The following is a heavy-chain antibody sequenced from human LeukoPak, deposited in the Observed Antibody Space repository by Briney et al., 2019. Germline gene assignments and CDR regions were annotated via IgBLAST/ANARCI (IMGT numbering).Heavy chain of an antibody. CDR2: INHSGST. CDR3: ARERIVVAATRFWFDP. V-gene: IGHV4-34*01. J-gene: IGHJ5*02. Sequence: PSDTLSLTCAVYGGSFSGYYWSWLRQPPGKGLEWIGEINHSGSTNYNPSLKSRVTISVDTSKNQFSLKLSSVTAADTAVYYCARERIVVAATRFWFDPWGQGTLVTVSS. CDR1: GGSFSGYY. D-gene: IGHD2-15*01.